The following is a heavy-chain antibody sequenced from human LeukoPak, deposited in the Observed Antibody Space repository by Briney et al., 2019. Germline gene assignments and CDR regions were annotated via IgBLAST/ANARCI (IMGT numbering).Heavy chain of an antibody. D-gene: IGHD3-10*01. V-gene: IGHV3-72*01. J-gene: IGHJ4*01. Sequence: GGSLRLSCAASGFTFSDHYMDWVRQAPGKGLEWIGRTKNKAHTYTTEYAASVKGRFTISRDDSKSSLYLQMNSLKTEDTAVYYCASPQRFGQLFFYYWGQEPWSPSPQ. CDR3: ASPQRFGQLFFYY. CDR1: GFTFSDHY. CDR2: TKNKAHTYTT.